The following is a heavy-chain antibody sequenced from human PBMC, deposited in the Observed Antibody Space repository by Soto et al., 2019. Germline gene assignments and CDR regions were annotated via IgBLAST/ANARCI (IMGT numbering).Heavy chain of an antibody. CDR3: VRDLWGFES. D-gene: IGHD3-16*01. J-gene: IGHJ4*02. CDR1: GFTISSYA. Sequence: EVQLVESGGGLVQPGGSLRLSCSASGFTISSYAMHWVRQAPGKGLESVSVTYSNGGSTHYADSVRGRFTISTDNSKNTLNLQMSSLRAEDTAVYYCVRDLWGFESWGQGTLVTVSS. CDR2: TYSNGGST. V-gene: IGHV3-64D*08.